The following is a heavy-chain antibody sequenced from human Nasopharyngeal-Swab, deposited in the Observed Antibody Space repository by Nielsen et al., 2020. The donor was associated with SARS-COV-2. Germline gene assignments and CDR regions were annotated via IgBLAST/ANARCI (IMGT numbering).Heavy chain of an antibody. Sequence: APVKVPCQASRYTFTSYVMPWVRQAPGQRLEWMGWINAGNGNTKYSQKFQGRVTITRDTSASTAYMELSSLRSEDTAVYYCARDYLSRTNYGSDYWGQGTLVTVSS. CDR2: INAGNGNT. V-gene: IGHV1-3*01. J-gene: IGHJ4*02. D-gene: IGHD3-10*01. CDR3: ARDYLSRTNYGSDY. CDR1: RYTFTSYV.